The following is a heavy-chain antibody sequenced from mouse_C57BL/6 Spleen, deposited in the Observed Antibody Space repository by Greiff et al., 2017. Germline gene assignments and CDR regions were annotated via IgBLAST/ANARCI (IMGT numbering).Heavy chain of an antibody. CDR3: ASGGLRREYYFDD. CDR1: GFTFSSYA. V-gene: IGHV5-4*03. J-gene: IGHJ2*01. CDR2: ISDGGSYT. D-gene: IGHD2-4*01. Sequence: EVKLVESGGGLVKPGGSLKLSCAASGFTFSSYAMSWVRQTPEKRLEWVATISDGGSYTYYPDNVKGRFTISRDNAKNNLYLQMSHLKSEDTAMYYCASGGLRREYYFDDWGQGTTLTVSS.